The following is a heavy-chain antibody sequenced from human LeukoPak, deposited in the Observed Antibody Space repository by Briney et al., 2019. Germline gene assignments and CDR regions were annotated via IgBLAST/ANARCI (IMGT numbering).Heavy chain of an antibody. D-gene: IGHD3-10*01. Sequence: SVKVSCKASGGTFSSYAISWVRQAPGQGLEWMGRIIPIFGTANYAQQFQGRVTITTDESTSTAYMELSSLRSEDTAVYYCARETDYGSGSSDYWGQGTLVTVFS. V-gene: IGHV1-69*05. CDR3: ARETDYGSGSSDY. CDR2: IIPIFGTA. J-gene: IGHJ4*02. CDR1: GGTFSSYA.